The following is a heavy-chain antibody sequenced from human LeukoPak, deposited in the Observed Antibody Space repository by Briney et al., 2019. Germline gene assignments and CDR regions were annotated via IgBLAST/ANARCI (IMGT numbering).Heavy chain of an antibody. CDR2: IYYSGST. Sequence: PSQTLSLTCTVSGGSISSGGYYWSWIRQHPGKGLEWIGYIYYSGSTYYNPSLKSRVTISVDTSKNQFSLKLSSVTAADTAVYYCARSYCSSTSCMRYYFDYWGQGTLVTVSS. CDR3: ARSYCSSTSCMRYYFDY. J-gene: IGHJ4*02. D-gene: IGHD2-2*01. CDR1: GGSISSGGYY. V-gene: IGHV4-31*03.